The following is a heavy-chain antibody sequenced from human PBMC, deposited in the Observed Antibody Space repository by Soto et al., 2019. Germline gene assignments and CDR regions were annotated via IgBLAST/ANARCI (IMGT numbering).Heavy chain of an antibody. D-gene: IGHD1-1*01. CDR1: GASISGFY. J-gene: IGHJ5*02. Sequence: LSLTCTVSGASISGFYWSWIRKSAGKGLEWIGRIYATGTTDYNPSLKSRVMMSVDTSKKQFSLKLRSVTAADTAVYYCVRDRTKTLRDWFDPWGQGISVTVSS. V-gene: IGHV4-4*07. CDR3: VRDRTKTLRDWFDP. CDR2: IYATGTT.